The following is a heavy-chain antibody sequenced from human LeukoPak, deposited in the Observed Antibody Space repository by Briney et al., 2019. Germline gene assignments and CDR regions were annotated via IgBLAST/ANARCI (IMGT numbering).Heavy chain of an antibody. D-gene: IGHD3-22*01. CDR2: IDWDDDK. Sequence: SGPTLVNPTQTLTLTCTFSGFSLSTSGMCVSWIRQPPGKALEWLARIDWDDDKDYSTSLKTRLTISQDTSTNQVVLTMTNMDPVDAATYYCARSLPPGYYDSSGSDAFDIWGQGTMVTVSA. V-gene: IGHV2-70*11. CDR3: ARSLPPGYYDSSGSDAFDI. J-gene: IGHJ3*02. CDR1: GFSLSTSGMC.